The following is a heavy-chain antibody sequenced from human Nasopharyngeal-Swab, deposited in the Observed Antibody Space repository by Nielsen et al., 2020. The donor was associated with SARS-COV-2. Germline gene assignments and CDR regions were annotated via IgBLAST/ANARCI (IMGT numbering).Heavy chain of an antibody. CDR3: ARGSSSGFLLDY. J-gene: IGHJ4*02. V-gene: IGHV1-46*01. D-gene: IGHD6-6*01. CDR2: INPSGGST. Sequence: ASVKVSCKASGYTFTSYYVHWVRQAPGQGLEWMGTINPSGGSTSYAQKFQGRVTMTRDTSTSTVYMELSSLRSEDTAVYYCARGSSSGFLLDYWGQGTLVTVSS. CDR1: GYTFTSYY.